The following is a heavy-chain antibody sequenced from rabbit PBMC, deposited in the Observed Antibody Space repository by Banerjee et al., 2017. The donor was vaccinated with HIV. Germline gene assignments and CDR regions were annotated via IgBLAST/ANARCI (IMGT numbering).Heavy chain of an antibody. D-gene: IGHD4-1*01. V-gene: IGHV1S40*01. J-gene: IGHJ4*01. Sequence: QSLEESGGDLVKPGASLTLTCTASGFSFNNNYHMCWVRQAPGKGLEWIACIDAGTSGTTYYANWAKGRFTFSKTSSTTVTLQMTSLTAADTATYFCARDLAGVTGWNFGLWGPGTLVTVS. CDR2: IDAGTSGTT. CDR1: GFSFNNNYH. CDR3: ARDLAGVTGWNFGL.